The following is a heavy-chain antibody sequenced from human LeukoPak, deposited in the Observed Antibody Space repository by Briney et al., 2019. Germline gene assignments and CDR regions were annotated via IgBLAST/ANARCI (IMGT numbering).Heavy chain of an antibody. J-gene: IGHJ4*02. CDR3: ARDPEANWAFFDH. CDR1: GYTFSSYY. Sequence: ASVNVSCKASGYTFSSYYIHWMRQAPGQGLEWMGVINPNGGSTTFAQKFQGRVTMTRDTSTSTVYMEMSSLRSADTALYYCARDPEANWAFFDHWGQGTLVTVSS. D-gene: IGHD7-27*01. V-gene: IGHV1-46*01. CDR2: INPNGGST.